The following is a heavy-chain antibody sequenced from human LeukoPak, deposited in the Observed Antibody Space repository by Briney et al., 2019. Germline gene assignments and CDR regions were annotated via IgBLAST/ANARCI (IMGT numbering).Heavy chain of an antibody. J-gene: IGHJ4*02. CDR1: GYIFTASY. Sequence: APVKVSCKASGYIFTASYIHWVRQAPGQGLECMGWINPHSGGTNYAQKFQGRVTMTRDTSISTAYMELSRLRSDDTAVYYCARFCSSSSCPFDYWGQGTLVTVSS. D-gene: IGHD2-2*01. V-gene: IGHV1-2*02. CDR2: INPHSGGT. CDR3: ARFCSSSSCPFDY.